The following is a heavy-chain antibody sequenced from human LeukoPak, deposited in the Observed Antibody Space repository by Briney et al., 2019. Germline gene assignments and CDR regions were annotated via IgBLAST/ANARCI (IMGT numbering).Heavy chain of an antibody. J-gene: IGHJ4*02. D-gene: IGHD3-16*02. CDR3: ARTKYDYVWGSYRPGDIDY. V-gene: IGHV4-34*01. Sequence: PSETLSLTCAVYGGSSSGYYWSWIRQPPGKGLEWIGEINHSGSTNYNPSLKSRVTISVDTSKNQFSLKLSSVTAADTAVYYCARTKYDYVWGSYRPGDIDYWGQGTLVTVSS. CDR2: INHSGST. CDR1: GGSSSGYY.